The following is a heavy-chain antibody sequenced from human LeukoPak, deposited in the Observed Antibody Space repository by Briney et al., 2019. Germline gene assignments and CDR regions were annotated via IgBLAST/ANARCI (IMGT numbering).Heavy chain of an antibody. CDR3: ARDRPRSRTGGWYFDL. J-gene: IGHJ2*01. Sequence: GASVKVSCKASGYTFTGYYMHWVRQAPGQGLEWMGWINPNSGGTNYAQKFQGRVTMTRDTSISTAYMELSRLRAEDTAVYYCARDRPRSRTGGWYFDLWGRGTLVTVSS. D-gene: IGHD4-17*01. V-gene: IGHV1-2*02. CDR2: INPNSGGT. CDR1: GYTFTGYY.